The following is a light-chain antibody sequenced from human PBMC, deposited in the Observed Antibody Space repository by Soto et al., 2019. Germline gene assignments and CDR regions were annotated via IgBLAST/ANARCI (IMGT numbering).Light chain of an antibody. CDR2: DAS. J-gene: IGKJ4*01. Sequence: DIQMTQSPSSLSASVGDRVTITCQASQDISNYLNWYQQKPGKAPKLLIFDASNVETGVPSRFSGSGSGTDFTFTINSLQLEDAATYYCQQYEDLPLTFGGGTKVGIK. CDR1: QDISNY. CDR3: QQYEDLPLT. V-gene: IGKV1-33*01.